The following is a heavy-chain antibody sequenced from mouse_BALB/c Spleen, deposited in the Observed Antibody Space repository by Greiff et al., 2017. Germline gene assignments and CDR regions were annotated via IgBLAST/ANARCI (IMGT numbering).Heavy chain of an antibody. CDR2: ISYSGST. CDR1: GYSITSDYA. Sequence: VQLKESGPGLVQPSQSLSLTCTVTGYSITSDYAWNWIRQFPGNKLEWMGYISYSGSTSYNPSLKSRISITRDTSKNQFFLQLNSVTTEDTATYYCARGLPFDYWGQGTTLTVSS. D-gene: IGHD2-2*01. CDR3: ARGLPFDY. J-gene: IGHJ2*01. V-gene: IGHV3-2*02.